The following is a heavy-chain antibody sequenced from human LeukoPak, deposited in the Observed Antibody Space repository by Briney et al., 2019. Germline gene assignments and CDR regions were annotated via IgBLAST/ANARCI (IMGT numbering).Heavy chain of an antibody. D-gene: IGHD3-22*01. Sequence: GGSLRLSCAASGFTFDDYAMHWVRQAPGKGLEWVSLISGDGGSTYYADSVKGRFTISRDNSKHSLYLQMNSLRTEDTALYYCAKVLGYYDSSGYYQEGGFDYWGQGTLVTVSS. V-gene: IGHV3-43*02. CDR2: ISGDGGST. J-gene: IGHJ4*02. CDR3: AKVLGYYDSSGYYQEGGFDY. CDR1: GFTFDDYA.